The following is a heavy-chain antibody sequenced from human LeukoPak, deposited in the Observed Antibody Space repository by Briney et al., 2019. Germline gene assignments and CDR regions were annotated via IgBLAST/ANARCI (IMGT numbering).Heavy chain of an antibody. Sequence: PETLSLTCVVYGETFTNYYWSWIRQPPGKGLEWIGEVNHSGSANYNPSLKSRVTISVDTSRSQFSLRLNSVTAADTAVYYCARGPRLQLELRKKYNWFDPWGQGSLVTVSS. CDR3: ARGPRLQLELRKKYNWFDP. J-gene: IGHJ5*02. CDR1: GETFTNYY. D-gene: IGHD1-7*01. CDR2: VNHSGSA. V-gene: IGHV4-34*01.